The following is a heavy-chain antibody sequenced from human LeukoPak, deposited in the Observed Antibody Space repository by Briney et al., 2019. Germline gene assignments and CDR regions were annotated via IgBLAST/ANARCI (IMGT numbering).Heavy chain of an antibody. CDR2: ISAYNGNT. CDR1: GYTFTSYG. D-gene: IGHD3-9*01. J-gene: IGHJ4*02. Sequence: ASVKVSCKASGYTFTSYGISWVRQAPGQGLEWMGWISAYNGNTNYAQKLQGRVTMTTDTSTSTAYMELRSLRSDDTAVYYCARDLYYDILTGYFLVLGYWGQGTLVTVSS. V-gene: IGHV1-18*01. CDR3: ARDLYYDILTGYFLVLGY.